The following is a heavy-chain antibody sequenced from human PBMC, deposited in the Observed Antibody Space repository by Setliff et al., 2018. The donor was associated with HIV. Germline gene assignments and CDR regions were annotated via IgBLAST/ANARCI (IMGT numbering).Heavy chain of an antibody. CDR2: INHSGRT. D-gene: IGHD3-22*01. J-gene: IGHJ3*02. CDR1: GGSFTNYF. V-gene: IGHV4-34*01. Sequence: PSETLSLTCAVYGGSFTNYFWSWIRQSPGKGLEWIGEINHSGRTKYNPSLKSRVTMSADTSKNQFSLKLKSVTAADTAVYYCAREDTTGYYSLSAFDIWGQGTLVTVSS. CDR3: AREDTTGYYSLSAFDI.